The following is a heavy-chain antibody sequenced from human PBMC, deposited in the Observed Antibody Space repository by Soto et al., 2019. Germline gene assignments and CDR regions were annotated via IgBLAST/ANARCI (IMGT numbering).Heavy chain of an antibody. CDR1: GYTFTSYA. CDR2: INAGNGNT. V-gene: IGHV1-3*01. CDR3: ARVSGWYYFDY. Sequence: ASVKVSCKASGYTFTSYAMHWVRQAPGQRLEWMGWINAGNGNTKYSQKFQGRVTITRDASASTAYMELSSLRSEDTAVYYCARVSGWYYFDYWGQGTQVTVSS. D-gene: IGHD6-19*01. J-gene: IGHJ4*02.